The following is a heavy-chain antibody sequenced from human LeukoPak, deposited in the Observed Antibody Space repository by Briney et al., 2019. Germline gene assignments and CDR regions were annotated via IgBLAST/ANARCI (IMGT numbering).Heavy chain of an antibody. CDR2: INHSGST. D-gene: IGHD6-19*01. CDR1: GGSFSGYY. Sequence: SETLSLTCAVYGGSFSGYYWSWIRQPPGKGLEWIGEINHSGSTNYNPSLKSRVTISVYTSKNQFSLKLSSVTAADTAVYYCARKAGYSSGWSPRYFDYWGQGTLVTVSS. J-gene: IGHJ4*02. CDR3: ARKAGYSSGWSPRYFDY. V-gene: IGHV4-34*01.